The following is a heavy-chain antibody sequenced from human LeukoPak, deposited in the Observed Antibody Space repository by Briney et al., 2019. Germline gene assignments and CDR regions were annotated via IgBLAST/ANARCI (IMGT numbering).Heavy chain of an antibody. J-gene: IGHJ4*02. V-gene: IGHV3-53*04. CDR3: ARGTPNYDSSGYLFDY. CDR1: GFTVSSNY. Sequence: GGSLRLSCAASGFTVSSNYMSWVRQAPGKGLEWVSVIYSGGSTYYADSVKGRSTISRHNSKNTLYLQMNSLRAEDTAVYYCARGTPNYDSSGYLFDYWGQGTLVTVSS. CDR2: IYSGGST. D-gene: IGHD3-22*01.